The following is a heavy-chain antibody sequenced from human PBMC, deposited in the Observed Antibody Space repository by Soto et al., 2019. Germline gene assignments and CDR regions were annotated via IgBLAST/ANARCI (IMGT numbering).Heavy chain of an antibody. CDR3: ARESEDLTSNFDY. Sequence: GGSLRLSCAASGFIFSDFAMNWVRQAPGKGLEWVSSISSTTNYIYYGDSMKGRFTISRDNAKNSLYLEMNSLRAEDTAVYYCARESEDLTSNFDYWGQGTLVTVSS. CDR1: GFIFSDFA. J-gene: IGHJ4*02. V-gene: IGHV3-21*06. CDR2: ISSTTNYI.